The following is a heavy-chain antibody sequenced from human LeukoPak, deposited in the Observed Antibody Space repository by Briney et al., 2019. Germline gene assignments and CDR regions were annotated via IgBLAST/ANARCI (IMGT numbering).Heavy chain of an antibody. Sequence: GGSLRLSCAASGFTFSNARMKWVRRARGKVLEWVGRIKSKTDGGTTDYAAPVKGRFTISRDDSTDTLYLQMNGLKIEDTAVYYCTSEAVVAATTYFQHWGQGTLVTVSS. D-gene: IGHD2-15*01. CDR3: TSEAVVAATTYFQH. J-gene: IGHJ1*01. CDR2: IKSKTDGGTT. V-gene: IGHV3-15*01. CDR1: GFTFSNAR.